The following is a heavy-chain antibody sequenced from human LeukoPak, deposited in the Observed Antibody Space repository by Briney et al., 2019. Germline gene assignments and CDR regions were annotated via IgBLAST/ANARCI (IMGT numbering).Heavy chain of an antibody. CDR1: GFTFSDYA. Sequence: GGSLRLSCAASGFTFSDYAINWVRQAPGKGLEWVSTISRGGVISYYADSVKGRFTISRDNSNNTLYLHMNSLRAEDTTVYYCVSRAGSPWGPFDDWGQGTLVTVSS. CDR2: ISRGGVIS. J-gene: IGHJ4*02. CDR3: VSRAGSPWGPFDD. V-gene: IGHV3-23*01. D-gene: IGHD7-27*01.